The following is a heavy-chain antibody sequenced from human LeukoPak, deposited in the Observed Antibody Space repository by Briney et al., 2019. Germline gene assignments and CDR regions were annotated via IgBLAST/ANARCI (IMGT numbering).Heavy chain of an antibody. CDR2: IYYSGST. V-gene: IGHV4-39*07. D-gene: IGHD6-13*01. CDR3: ARDPRYSSSPE. Sequence: SETLSLTCTVSGGSISSSSYYWGWIRQPPGKGLEWIGSIYYSGSTYYNPSLKSRVTISVDTSKNQFSLKLSSVTAADTAVYYCARDPRYSSSPEWGQGTMVTVSS. CDR1: GGSISSSSYY. J-gene: IGHJ3*01.